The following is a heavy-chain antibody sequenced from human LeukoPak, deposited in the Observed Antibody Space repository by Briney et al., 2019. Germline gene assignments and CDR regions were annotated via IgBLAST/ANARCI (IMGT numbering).Heavy chain of an antibody. CDR2: IYSSGTT. CDR3: ARSMYYEFWSGPFDY. J-gene: IGHJ4*02. D-gene: IGHD3-3*01. CDR1: GGSINSYY. Sequence: SETLSLTCTVSGGSINSYYWSWIWQPAGKGVEWMGRIYSSGTTIYNSPLKSRVTMSVDTSKNQMSLKLNSVTAADTAVYYCARSMYYEFWSGPFDYWGQGILVTVSS. V-gene: IGHV4-4*07.